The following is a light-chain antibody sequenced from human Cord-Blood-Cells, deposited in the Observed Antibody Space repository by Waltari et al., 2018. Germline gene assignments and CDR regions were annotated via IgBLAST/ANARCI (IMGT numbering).Light chain of an antibody. CDR2: DVS. CDR3: CSYAGSYTLV. Sequence: QSALTPPRSVSGSPGQSVTISSTGTSSDVGGYNYVSWYQQHPGKAPTLMIYDVSKRPSGVPDRFSGSKSGNTASLTISGLQAEDEADYYCCSYAGSYTLVFGGGTKLTVL. V-gene: IGLV2-11*01. CDR1: SSDVGGYNY. J-gene: IGLJ2*01.